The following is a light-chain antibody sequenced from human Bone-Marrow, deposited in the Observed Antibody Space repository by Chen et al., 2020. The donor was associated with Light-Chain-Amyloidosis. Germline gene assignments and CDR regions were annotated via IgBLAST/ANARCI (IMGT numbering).Light chain of an antibody. CDR3: SSYTSPSTLV. V-gene: IGLV2-14*01. J-gene: IGLJ1*01. Sequence: SALTQPASVSGSPGQSITISSTGTSSGVGGDNHVSWYQQHPDQAPKLMIYDVTNRPSWVPDRFSGSKSDNTASLTISGLQTEDEADYFCSSYTSPSTLVFGSGNRVTVL. CDR1: SSGVGGDNH. CDR2: DVT.